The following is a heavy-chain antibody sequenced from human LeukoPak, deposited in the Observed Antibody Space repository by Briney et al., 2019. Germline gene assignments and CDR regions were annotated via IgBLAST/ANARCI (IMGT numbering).Heavy chain of an antibody. Sequence: SETLSLTCAVYGGSFSGYYWSWIRQPPGKGLEWIGEINHSGSTYYNPSLKSRVTISVDRSKNQFSLKLSSVTAADTAVYYCARGEGGSSSRFDPWGQGTLVTVSS. CDR2: INHSGST. J-gene: IGHJ5*02. D-gene: IGHD2-15*01. CDR1: GGSFSGYY. CDR3: ARGEGGSSSRFDP. V-gene: IGHV4-34*01.